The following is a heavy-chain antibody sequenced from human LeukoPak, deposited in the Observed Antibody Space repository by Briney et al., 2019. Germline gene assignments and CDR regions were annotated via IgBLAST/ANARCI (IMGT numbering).Heavy chain of an antibody. Sequence: SETLSLTCTVSGGSISSSSYYWGWIRQPPGKGLEWIGSIYYSGSTYYNPSLKSRVTISVDTSKNQFSLKLSSVTAADTAVYYCACLRYSSSFDYWGQGTLVTVSS. CDR2: IYYSGST. D-gene: IGHD6-13*01. CDR1: GGSISSSSYY. V-gene: IGHV4-39*07. CDR3: ACLRYSSSFDY. J-gene: IGHJ4*02.